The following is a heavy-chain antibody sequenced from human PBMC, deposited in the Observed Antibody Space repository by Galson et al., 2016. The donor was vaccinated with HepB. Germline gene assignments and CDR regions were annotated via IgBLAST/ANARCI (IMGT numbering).Heavy chain of an antibody. D-gene: IGHD6-6*01. V-gene: IGHV3-48*02. J-gene: IGHJ3*01. CDR2: ISSSVSTI. CDR3: ARELVRSAFDL. CDR1: GFTFSGSA. Sequence: SLRLSCAGSGFTFSGSALHWIRQASGKGLQWVSYISSSVSTIYYADSVKGRFTISRDNAKNSVYLQMHSLRDDDTAVYYCARELVRSAFDLWGQGTMVTVSS.